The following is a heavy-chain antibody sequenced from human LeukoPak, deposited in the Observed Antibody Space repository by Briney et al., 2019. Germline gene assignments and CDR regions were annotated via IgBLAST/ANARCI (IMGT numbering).Heavy chain of an antibody. J-gene: IGHJ1*01. V-gene: IGHV1-18*01. CDR2: ISAYNGNT. Sequence: GASVKVSCKASGYTFTSYGISWVRQAPGQGLEWMGWISAYNGNTNYAQKLQGKVTMTTDTSTSTAYMELRSLRSDDTAVYYCARALYSPSPHPEYFQHWGQGTLVTVSS. D-gene: IGHD2-15*01. CDR3: ARALYSPSPHPEYFQH. CDR1: GYTFTSYG.